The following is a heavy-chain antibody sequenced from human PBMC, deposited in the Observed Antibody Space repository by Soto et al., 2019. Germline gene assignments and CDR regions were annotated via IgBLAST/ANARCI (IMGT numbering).Heavy chain of an antibody. D-gene: IGHD6-25*01. CDR1: RFTFITYD. CDR3: ARRKERSGPYYLEL. Sequence: ASVKVSCRASRFTFITYDFSWVRQSAGQGLEWIVWMNPNNGNAGFATKFRGRINMTRNTSISTAYLGVGSLRPDDSAVYFGARRKERSGPYYLELCGQGSQVTVSA. V-gene: IGHV1-8*01. CDR2: MNPNNGNA. J-gene: IGHJ4*02.